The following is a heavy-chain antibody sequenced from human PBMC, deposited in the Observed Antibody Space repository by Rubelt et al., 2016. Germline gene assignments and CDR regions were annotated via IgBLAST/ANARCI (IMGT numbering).Heavy chain of an antibody. CDR3: ARGLSWNNNWFDP. Sequence: QVQLQQWGAGLLKPSETLSLTCAVYGGPFSGYYWSWIRQPPGKGLEWIGELNHSETTNYKPSQKIGGTISVDMSKNQVSLKLSSVTAAYTAVYYCARGLSWNNNWFDPWGQGTLVTVSS. V-gene: IGHV4-34*01. CDR1: GGPFSGYY. D-gene: IGHD1/OR15-1a*01. CDR2: LNHSETT. J-gene: IGHJ5*02.